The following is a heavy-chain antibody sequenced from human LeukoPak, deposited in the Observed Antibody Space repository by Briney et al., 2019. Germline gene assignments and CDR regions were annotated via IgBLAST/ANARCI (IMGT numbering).Heavy chain of an antibody. D-gene: IGHD2-15*01. J-gene: IGHJ4*02. CDR2: IKNKTDGGTT. V-gene: IGHV3-15*01. CDR3: AKQLGYWSDGSCYFPY. CDR1: GFIFGDAW. Sequence: PGGSLRLSCAASGFIFGDAWISWVRQAPGKGLEWIGRIKNKTDGGTTDYAASVKGRFTISRDDSKTTLYLQMNSLKTEDTAVYYCAKQLGYWSDGSCYFPYWGQGTLVTVSS.